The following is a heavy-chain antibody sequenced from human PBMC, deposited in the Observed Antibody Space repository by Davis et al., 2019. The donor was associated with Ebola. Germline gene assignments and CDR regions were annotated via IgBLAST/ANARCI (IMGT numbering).Heavy chain of an antibody. D-gene: IGHD6-19*01. Sequence: GESLKISCAASGFTVSTNDMSWVRQAPGKGLEWVSVMYRGGSTDYADSVKGRFTISRDSFKNTLYVQMNSLRAEDTAVYYCTQASGGGDYWGQGTLVTVSS. J-gene: IGHJ4*02. CDR2: MYRGGST. CDR1: GFTVSTND. CDR3: TQASGGGDY. V-gene: IGHV3-53*01.